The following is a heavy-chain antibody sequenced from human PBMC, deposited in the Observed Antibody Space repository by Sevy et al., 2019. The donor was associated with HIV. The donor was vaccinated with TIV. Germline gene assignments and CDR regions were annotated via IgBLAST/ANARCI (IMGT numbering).Heavy chain of an antibody. CDR1: GYTFTSYG. V-gene: IGHV1-18*01. J-gene: IGHJ4*02. CDR2: ISAYNGNT. Sequence: ASVKVSCKASGYTFTSYGISWLRQAPGQGLEWMGWISAYNGNTNYAQKLQGRVTMTTDTSTSTAYMELRSLRSDDTAVYYCAREQWLVLGEYYFDYWGQGTLVTVSS. CDR3: AREQWLVLGEYYFDY. D-gene: IGHD6-19*01.